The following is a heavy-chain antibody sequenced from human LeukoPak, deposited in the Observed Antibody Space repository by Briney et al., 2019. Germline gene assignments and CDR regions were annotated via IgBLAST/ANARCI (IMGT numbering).Heavy chain of an antibody. V-gene: IGHV3-23*01. CDR1: GFTFSSYA. Sequence: GGSLRLSCVASGFTFSSYAMSWVRQAPGKGLEWVSAIRESGGSTHYADSVKGRFTISRDNSKNTLYLQMNSLRAEDTAVYYCARSGYYDILTGYYQAYFDYWGQGTLVTVSS. CDR2: IRESGGST. D-gene: IGHD3-9*01. CDR3: ARSGYYDILTGYYQAYFDY. J-gene: IGHJ4*02.